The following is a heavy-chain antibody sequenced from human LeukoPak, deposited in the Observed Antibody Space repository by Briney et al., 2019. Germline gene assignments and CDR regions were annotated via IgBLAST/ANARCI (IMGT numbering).Heavy chain of an antibody. CDR2: INPHSGGT. CDR3: VREGNELLSKNFDY. V-gene: IGHV1-2*02. Sequence: ASVKVSCKASGFTFTAYYIHWVRQAPGQGLEWMEYINPHSGGTSSPQKFQGRVTMTTDTSISAAYMELSSLISDDTAMYYCVREGNELLSKNFDYWGQGTLVTVSS. CDR1: GFTFTAYY. J-gene: IGHJ4*02. D-gene: IGHD2-21*02.